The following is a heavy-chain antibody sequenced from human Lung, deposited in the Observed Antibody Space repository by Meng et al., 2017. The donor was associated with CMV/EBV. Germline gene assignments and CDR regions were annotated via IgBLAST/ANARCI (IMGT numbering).Heavy chain of an antibody. Sequence: GGSLRLSCEVSGFSFSSFEMNWVRQAPGKGLEWIAHISSGGTTINYADSVKGRFTISRDNANNSLFLQMNSLRVEDTAVYYCARKFSSSGLYWGQGTLVTFSS. D-gene: IGHD6-6*01. J-gene: IGHJ4*02. CDR3: ARKFSSSGLY. CDR1: GFSFSSFE. V-gene: IGHV3-48*03. CDR2: ISSGGTTI.